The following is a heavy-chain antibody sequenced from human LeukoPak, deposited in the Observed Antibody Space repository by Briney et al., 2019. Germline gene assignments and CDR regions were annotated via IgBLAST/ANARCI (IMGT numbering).Heavy chain of an antibody. CDR3: AGDWRHYGDLPLDY. D-gene: IGHD4-17*01. V-gene: IGHV3-21*01. CDR1: GFTFSSYS. CDR2: ISSSSSYI. Sequence: GGSLRLSCAASGFTFSSYSMNWVRQAPGKGLECVSSISSSSSYIYYADSVKGRFTISRDNAKNSLYLQMNSLRAEDTAVYYCAGDWRHYGDLPLDYWGQGTLVTVSS. J-gene: IGHJ4*02.